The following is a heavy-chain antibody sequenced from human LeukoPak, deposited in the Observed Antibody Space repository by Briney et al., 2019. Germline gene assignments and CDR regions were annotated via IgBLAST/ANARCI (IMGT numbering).Heavy chain of an antibody. CDR2: IYYSGST. D-gene: IGHD2-8*01. J-gene: IGHJ5*02. V-gene: IGHV4-59*01. CDR1: GFTFSNAW. CDR3: ARERGGYFTGWFDP. Sequence: GSLRLSCAASGFTFSNAWMSWIRQPPGKGLEWIGYIYYSGSTNYNPSLKSRVTISVDTSKNQFSLKLSSVTAADTAVYYCARERGGYFTGWFDPWGQGTLVTVSS.